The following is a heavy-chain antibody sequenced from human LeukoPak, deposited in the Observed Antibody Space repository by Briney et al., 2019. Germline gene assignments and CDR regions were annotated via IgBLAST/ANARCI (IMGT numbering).Heavy chain of an antibody. CDR2: IRYDGSNK. V-gene: IGHV3-30*02. J-gene: IGHJ4*02. CDR1: GFTFSSYG. D-gene: IGHD6-6*01. Sequence: PGGSLRLSCAASGFTFSSYGMHWVRQAPGKGLEWVAFIRYDGSNKYYADSVKGRFTISRDNSKNTLYLQVNSLRAEDTAVYYCAKWGSIDLDYWGQGTLVTVSS. CDR3: AKWGSIDLDY.